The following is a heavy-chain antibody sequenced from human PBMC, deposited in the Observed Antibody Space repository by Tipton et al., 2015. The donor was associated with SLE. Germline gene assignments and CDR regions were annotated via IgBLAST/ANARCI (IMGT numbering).Heavy chain of an antibody. CDR3: ARDLGSGYLFYMDV. Sequence: SLRLSCAASGFTFSSYAMHWVRQAPGKGLEWVAVISYDGSNKYYADSVKGRFTISRDNSKNTLYLQMNSLRAEDTAVYYCARDLGSGYLFYMDVWGKGTTVTASS. V-gene: IGHV3-30*04. J-gene: IGHJ6*03. D-gene: IGHD2-15*01. CDR2: ISYDGSNK. CDR1: GFTFSSYA.